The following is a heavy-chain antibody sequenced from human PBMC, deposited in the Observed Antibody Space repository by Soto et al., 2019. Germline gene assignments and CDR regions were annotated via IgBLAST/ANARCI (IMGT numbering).Heavy chain of an antibody. V-gene: IGHV3-23*01. CDR3: AKDGFYDSSGYYSNYFDY. CDR2: ISGSGRST. CDR1: GFTFISYA. J-gene: IGHJ4*02. D-gene: IGHD3-22*01. Sequence: GGSLRLSCAASGFTFISYAMSWGRQAPGKGLEWVSCISGSGRSTYYADSVKGRFTISRDNSKNTLYLQMNSLGAEDTAVYYCAKDGFYDSSGYYSNYFDYWGQGTLVTVSS.